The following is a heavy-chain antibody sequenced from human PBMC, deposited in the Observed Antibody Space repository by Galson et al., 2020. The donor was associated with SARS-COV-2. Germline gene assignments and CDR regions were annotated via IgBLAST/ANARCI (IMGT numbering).Heavy chain of an antibody. CDR2: ISAYNGNT. CDR3: ARVRGTTVTGGGLDY. CDR1: GYTFTSYG. J-gene: IGHJ4*02. D-gene: IGHD4-17*01. V-gene: IGHV1-18*01. Sequence: ASVKVSCKASGYTFTSYGISWVRQAPGQGLEWMGWISAYNGNTNYAQKLQGRVTMTTDTSTSTAYMELRSLRSDDTAVYYCARVRGTTVTGGGLDYWGQGTLVTVSS.